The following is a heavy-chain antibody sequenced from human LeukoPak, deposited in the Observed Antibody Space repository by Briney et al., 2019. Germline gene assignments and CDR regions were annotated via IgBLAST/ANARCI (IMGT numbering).Heavy chain of an antibody. CDR3: ARGLVRGRFGMDV. D-gene: IGHD3-10*01. J-gene: IGHJ6*02. CDR2: MNPNSGNT. V-gene: IGHV1-8*01. Sequence: ASVKVSCKASGYTFTSHVRDWVGQATGQGLEYMGGMNPNSGNTDYAQKFQGRVTRTRNTAINTAYMELSSLRSEDTAVYYCARGLVRGRFGMDVWGQGTTATVS. CDR1: GYTFTSHV.